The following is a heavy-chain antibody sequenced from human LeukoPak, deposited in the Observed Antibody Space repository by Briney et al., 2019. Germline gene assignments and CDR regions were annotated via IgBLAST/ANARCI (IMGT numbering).Heavy chain of an antibody. J-gene: IGHJ4*02. Sequence: GGSLRLSCAASGPTFSSYAMHWVRQSPGRGLEWVAAISYDGSNKHYADFVKGRFTISRDNSKNTLYLQMNSLKVEDTAVYYCARDKTAGGYFDYWGQGTLVTVSS. CDR2: ISYDGSNK. CDR3: ARDKTAGGYFDY. D-gene: IGHD3-16*01. CDR1: GPTFSSYA. V-gene: IGHV3-30-3*01.